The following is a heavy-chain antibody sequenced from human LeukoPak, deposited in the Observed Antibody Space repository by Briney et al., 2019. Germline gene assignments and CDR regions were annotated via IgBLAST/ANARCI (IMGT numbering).Heavy chain of an antibody. CDR1: GYTFTSYG. D-gene: IGHD3-22*01. J-gene: IGHJ4*02. CDR2: ISAYNGNT. V-gene: IGHV1-18*01. CDR3: ARGGGLDYYDSSGYYYG. Sequence: ASVKVSCKASGYTFTSYGISWVRQAPGQGLEWMGWISAYNGNTNYAQKLQGRVTMTTDTSTSTAYMELRSLRSDDTAVYYCARGGGLDYYDSSGYYYGWGQGTLVTVSS.